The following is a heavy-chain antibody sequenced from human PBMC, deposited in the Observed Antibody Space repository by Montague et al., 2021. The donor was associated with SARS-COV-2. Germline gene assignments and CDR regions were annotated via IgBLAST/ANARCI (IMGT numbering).Heavy chain of an antibody. CDR1: GFTFSSYG. V-gene: IGHV3-33*01. J-gene: IGHJ6*02. CDR3: ARVLSYYGMDV. CDR2: IWYDGSNK. Sequence: SLSLSCAASGFTFSSYGMPWVRQAPGKGLEWVAVIWYDGSNKYYADSVKGRFTISRDNSKNTLYLQMNSLRAEDTAVYYRARVLSYYGMDVWGQGTTVTVSS. D-gene: IGHD3-10*01.